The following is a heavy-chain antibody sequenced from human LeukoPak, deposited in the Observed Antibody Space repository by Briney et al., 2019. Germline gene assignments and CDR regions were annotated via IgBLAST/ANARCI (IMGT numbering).Heavy chain of an antibody. D-gene: IGHD3-22*01. CDR3: ARDRFGRPYDSSVLDY. J-gene: IGHJ4*02. CDR1: GFTVSSNY. CDR2: IYSGGST. V-gene: IGHV3-53*01. Sequence: SGGSLRLSCAASGFTVSSNYMSWVRQAPGKGLEWVSVIYSGGSTYYADSVKGRFTISRDNSKNTLHLQMNSLRAEDTAVYYCARDRFGRPYDSSVLDYWVQGTLVTVSS.